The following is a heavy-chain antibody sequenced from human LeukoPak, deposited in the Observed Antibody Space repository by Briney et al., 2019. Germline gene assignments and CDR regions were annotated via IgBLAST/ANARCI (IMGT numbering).Heavy chain of an antibody. D-gene: IGHD2-2*01. CDR3: ARDWHCSSTSCYYKNYYYYMDV. CDR1: GYTFTGYY. V-gene: IGHV1-2*02. J-gene: IGHJ6*03. CDR2: INPNSGGT. Sequence: GASVKVSCKASGYTFTGYYMHWVRQAPGQGLEWMGWINPNSGGTNYAQKFQGRVTMTRDTSISTAYMELSRLRSDDTAVYYCARDWHCSSTSCYYKNYYYYMDVWGKGTMVTVSS.